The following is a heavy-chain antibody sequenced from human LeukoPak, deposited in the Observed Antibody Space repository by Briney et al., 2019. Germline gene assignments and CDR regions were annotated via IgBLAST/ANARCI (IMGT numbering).Heavy chain of an antibody. V-gene: IGHV3-23*01. D-gene: IGHD2-2*01. CDR1: GFTFSSYA. J-gene: IGHJ4*02. CDR3: AKSPIVVVPAAIFY. CDR2: ISGSGGST. Sequence: GGSLRLSCAASGFTFSSYAMNWVRQAPEKGLEWVSAISGSGGSTYYADSVKGRFTISRDNSKNTLYLQMNSLRAEDTAVYYCAKSPIVVVPAAIFYWGQGTLVTVSS.